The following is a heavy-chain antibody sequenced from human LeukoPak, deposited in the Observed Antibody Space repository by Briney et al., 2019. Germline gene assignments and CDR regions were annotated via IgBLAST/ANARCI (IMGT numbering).Heavy chain of an antibody. CDR3: AKDFPHYYEVPHGMDV. CDR1: GFGFGQYE. CDR2: ISVRAATI. V-gene: IGHV3-48*03. Sequence: GGSLRLSCAASGFGFGQYEMNWVRQAPGKGLEWIAYISVRAATIYYGDSVEGRFTIFRDDAKNPLYLQMNGLRVEDTAIYYCAKDFPHYYEVPHGMDVWGQGTTVTV. J-gene: IGHJ6*02. D-gene: IGHD3-22*01.